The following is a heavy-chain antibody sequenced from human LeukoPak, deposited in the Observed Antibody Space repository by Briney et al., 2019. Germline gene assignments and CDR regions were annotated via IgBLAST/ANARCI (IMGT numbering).Heavy chain of an antibody. Sequence: RSGGSLRLSCAASGFTFSSYWMHWVRQAPGKGLVWVSRINSDGSNTSYADSVKGRFTISRDNAKNTLYLQMNSLRAEDTAVYYCARMRGSSGWGYYYYYMDVWGKGTTVTISS. J-gene: IGHJ6*03. CDR3: ARMRGSSGWGYYYYYMDV. V-gene: IGHV3-74*01. CDR1: GFTFSSYW. CDR2: INSDGSNT. D-gene: IGHD6-19*01.